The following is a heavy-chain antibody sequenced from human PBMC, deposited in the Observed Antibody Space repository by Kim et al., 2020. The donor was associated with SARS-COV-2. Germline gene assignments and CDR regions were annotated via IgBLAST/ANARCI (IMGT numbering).Heavy chain of an antibody. CDR2: VWPDGSNI. CDR3: ARDGNVDTGYGKDV. V-gene: IGHV3-33*01. J-gene: IGHJ6*02. D-gene: IGHD5-18*01. Sequence: GGSLRLSCAASGFTFSTYTMHWVRQAPGKGLEWVAAVWPDGSNIYYADSVKGRFTISRDNSKSTLYLQMNSLRADDTAVYYCARDGNVDTGYGKDVWGQGTTVTVSS. CDR1: GFTFSTYT.